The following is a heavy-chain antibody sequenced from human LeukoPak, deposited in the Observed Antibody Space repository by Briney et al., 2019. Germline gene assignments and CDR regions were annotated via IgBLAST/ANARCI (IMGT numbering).Heavy chain of an antibody. D-gene: IGHD4-23*01. J-gene: IGHJ4*02. CDR3: ASMGHDYGGIRDSREYYFDY. CDR1: GGTFSSYA. V-gene: IGHV1-69*04. Sequence: GSSVKVSCKASGGTFSSYAISWVRQAPGQGLEWMGRIIPILGIANYAQKFQGRVTITADKSTSTAYMELSSLRSEDTAVYYCASMGHDYGGIRDSREYYFDYWGQGTLVTVSS. CDR2: IIPILGIA.